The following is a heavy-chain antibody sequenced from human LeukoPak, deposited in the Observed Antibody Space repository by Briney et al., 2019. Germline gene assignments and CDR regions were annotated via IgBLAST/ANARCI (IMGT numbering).Heavy chain of an antibody. CDR2: IYYSGST. V-gene: IGHV4-59*01. Sequence: TSETLSLTCTVSGGSISSYYWSWIRQPPGKGLEWIGYIYYSGSTNYNPSLKSRVTISVDTSKNQFSLKLSSVTAADTAVYYCARSGSGGYNWNDGDPWGQGTLVTVSS. CDR1: GGSISSYY. J-gene: IGHJ5*02. D-gene: IGHD1-1*01. CDR3: ARSGSGGYNWNDGDP.